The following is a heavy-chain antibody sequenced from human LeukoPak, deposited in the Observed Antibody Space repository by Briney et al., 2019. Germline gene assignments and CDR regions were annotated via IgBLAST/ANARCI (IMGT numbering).Heavy chain of an antibody. CDR2: IRSKAYGGTT. V-gene: IGHV3-49*04. D-gene: IGHD3-10*01. J-gene: IGHJ4*02. Sequence: GGSLRLSCVVSGFTFTNYWMTWVRQAPGKGLEWVGFIRSKAYGGTTEYAASVKGRFTISRDDSKSIAYLQMNSLKTEDTAVYYCTRDRTYYYGSGSYHLFDYWGQGTLVTVSS. CDR3: TRDRTYYYGSGSYHLFDY. CDR1: GFTFTNYW.